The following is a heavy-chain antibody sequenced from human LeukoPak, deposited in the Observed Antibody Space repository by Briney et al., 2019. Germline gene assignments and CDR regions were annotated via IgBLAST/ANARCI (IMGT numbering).Heavy chain of an antibody. CDR1: GGSIISYC. CDR2: IYYSGTS. Sequence: KPSETLSLTCTVSGGSIISYCWSWIRQPPGKGLEWIGHIYYSGTSVYNPSLKSRGTISIDTSRRQFFLKLNSVTAADTAVYFCALAPNSNWFDFWGPGTLVTVSS. D-gene: IGHD2-8*01. J-gene: IGHJ5*01. CDR3: ALAPNSNWFDF. V-gene: IGHV4-59*03.